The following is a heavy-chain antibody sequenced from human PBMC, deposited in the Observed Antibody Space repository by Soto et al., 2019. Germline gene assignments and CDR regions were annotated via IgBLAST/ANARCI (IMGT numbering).Heavy chain of an antibody. Sequence: EVQLVESGGGLVQPGGSLRLSCAASGFTVSSNYMSWVRQAPGKGLEWVSVIYSGGSTYYADSVKGRFTISRDNSKNTLYLQMNSLRAADTAVYYCARSDYYDSSGYYLGVDAFDIWGQGTMVTVSS. J-gene: IGHJ3*02. D-gene: IGHD3-22*01. V-gene: IGHV3-66*01. CDR3: ARSDYYDSSGYYLGVDAFDI. CDR1: GFTVSSNY. CDR2: IYSGGST.